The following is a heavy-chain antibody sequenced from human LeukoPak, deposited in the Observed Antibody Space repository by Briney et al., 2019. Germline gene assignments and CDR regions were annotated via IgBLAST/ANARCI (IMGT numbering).Heavy chain of an antibody. Sequence: GGSLRLSCAASGFTFDDYGMSWVRQAPGKGLEWVSGINWDGGSTGYADSVKGRFTISRDNAKNSLYLQMNSLRAEDTTLDYCARDLRDCSGGSCYTYNWFDPWGQGTLVTVSS. CDR1: GFTFDDYG. J-gene: IGHJ5*02. CDR3: ARDLRDCSGGSCYTYNWFDP. CDR2: INWDGGST. D-gene: IGHD2-15*01. V-gene: IGHV3-20*04.